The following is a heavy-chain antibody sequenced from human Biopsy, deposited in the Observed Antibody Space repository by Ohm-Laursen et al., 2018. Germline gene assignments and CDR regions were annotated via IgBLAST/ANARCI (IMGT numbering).Heavy chain of an antibody. Sequence: SQTLSLTYTVSGGSISSYYWSWIRQPPGKGLECIGYIHYTGNTNYNPSLKSQVTISVDTSMNHLSLRLTSVTAADTAVYYCARHAPSYSGSYWKYFDLWGRGTLVTVSS. CDR3: ARHAPSYSGSYWKYFDL. D-gene: IGHD1-26*01. J-gene: IGHJ2*01. CDR2: IHYTGNT. V-gene: IGHV4-59*08. CDR1: GGSISSYY.